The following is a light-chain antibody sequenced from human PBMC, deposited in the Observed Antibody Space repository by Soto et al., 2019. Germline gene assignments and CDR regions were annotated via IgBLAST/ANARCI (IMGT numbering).Light chain of an antibody. CDR2: DNN. Sequence: QSVLTQPPSVSAAPGQKVTISCSGSSSNIANNYVLWYQQLPGTAPKLLIYDNNKRPSGIPDRFAGSKSGTSATLGITGLQTGDEADYYCGTWDSSLSVVLFGGGTKLTVL. V-gene: IGLV1-51*01. CDR1: SSNIANNY. J-gene: IGLJ2*01. CDR3: GTWDSSLSVVL.